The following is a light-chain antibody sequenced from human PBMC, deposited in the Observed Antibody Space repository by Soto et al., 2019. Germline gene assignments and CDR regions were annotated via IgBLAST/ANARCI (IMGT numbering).Light chain of an antibody. CDR1: QSVSSSY. Sequence: EIVLTQSPGTLSLSPGERATLSCRASQSVSSSYLAWYQQKPGQAPRLLIYGASSRATGIPDRFSGSGSGTDLTLTISRLEPEDFAVYYCQQYGSSPQWAFGQGTKGGYQT. J-gene: IGKJ1*01. CDR2: GAS. V-gene: IGKV3-20*01. CDR3: QQYGSSPQWA.